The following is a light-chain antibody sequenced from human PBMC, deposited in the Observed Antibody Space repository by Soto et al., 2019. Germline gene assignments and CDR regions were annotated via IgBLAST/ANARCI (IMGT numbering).Light chain of an antibody. CDR3: QQYAITQVT. Sequence: EIVLTQSPGTLALSPGERATLSCRASQSVSSGYLAWYQQNPGQAPRLLIFGASNRATGIPDRFSGSASGTDFTLTISRLEPEDFGVYYCQQYAITQVTFGQGTRLEI. CDR1: QSVSSGY. CDR2: GAS. J-gene: IGKJ5*01. V-gene: IGKV3-20*01.